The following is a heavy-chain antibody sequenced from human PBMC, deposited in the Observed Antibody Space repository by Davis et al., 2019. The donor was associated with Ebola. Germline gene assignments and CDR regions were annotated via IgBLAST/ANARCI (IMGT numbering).Heavy chain of an antibody. CDR1: GGSISSGGYS. D-gene: IGHD5-18*01. CDR2: IYHSGST. V-gene: IGHV4-30-2*01. CDR3: ASFGYEIDY. J-gene: IGHJ4*02. Sequence: SETLSLTCAVSGGSISSGGYSWSWIRQPPGKGLEWIGYIYHSGSTYYNPSLKSRVTISVDRSKNQFSLKLSSVTAADTAVYYCASFGYEIDYWGQGTLVTVSS.